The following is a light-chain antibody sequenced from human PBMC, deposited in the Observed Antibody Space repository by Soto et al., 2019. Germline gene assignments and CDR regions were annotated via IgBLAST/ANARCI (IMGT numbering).Light chain of an antibody. CDR1: QSFSSN. CDR3: QQYNDWPRT. J-gene: IGKJ5*01. V-gene: IGKV3-15*01. Sequence: EIVMTQSPATLSVSPGGRVTLSCRASQSFSSNLAWYQHKPGQAPRLLIYGASTTATDVPPRFSGSGSGTEFTLTISNLQSEDFAVYYCQQYNDWPRTFGQGTRLEIK. CDR2: GAS.